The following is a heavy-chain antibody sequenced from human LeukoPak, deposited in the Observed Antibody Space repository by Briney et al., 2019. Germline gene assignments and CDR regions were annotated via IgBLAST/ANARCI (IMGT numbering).Heavy chain of an antibody. V-gene: IGHV5-51*03. CDR3: ARAGDSYGYFDY. Sequence: KPGESLKISCKGSRYSFTSYWIAWVRQMPGKGLEWMGIIYPGDSDTRYSPSFRGQVTIPADKSISTAYLQWSSLKASDTAIYFCARAGDSYGYFDYWGQGTLVTVSS. CDR2: IYPGDSDT. CDR1: RYSFTSYW. D-gene: IGHD5-18*01. J-gene: IGHJ4*02.